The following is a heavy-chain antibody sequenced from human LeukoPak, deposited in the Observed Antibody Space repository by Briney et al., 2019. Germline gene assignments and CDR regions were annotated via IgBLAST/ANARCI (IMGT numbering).Heavy chain of an antibody. CDR3: ARGAFD. CDR1: GFTFSSYG. V-gene: IGHV3-23*01. CDR2: ISGSGGST. Sequence: GGSLRLSCAASGFTFSSYGMSWVRQAPGKGLEWVSAISGSGGSTYYADSVKGRFIISTDNFKNTLYLQMNTLRADDTAVYYCARGAFDWGQGTLVTVSS. J-gene: IGHJ4*02.